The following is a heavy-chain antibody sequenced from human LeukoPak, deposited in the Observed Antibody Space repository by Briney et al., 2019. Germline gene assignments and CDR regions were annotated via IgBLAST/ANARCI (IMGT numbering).Heavy chain of an antibody. CDR2: INPSGGST. V-gene: IGHV1-46*01. CDR3: ARVKTSLGYCSGGSCYSPADY. D-gene: IGHD2-15*01. J-gene: IGHJ4*02. Sequence: ASVKVSCKASGYTFTSYYMHWVRQAPGQGLEWMGIINPSGGSTSYAQKFQGRVTMTRDTSTSTVYMELSSLRSEDTAVYYCARVKTSLGYCSGGSCYSPADYWGQGTLVTVSS. CDR1: GYTFTSYY.